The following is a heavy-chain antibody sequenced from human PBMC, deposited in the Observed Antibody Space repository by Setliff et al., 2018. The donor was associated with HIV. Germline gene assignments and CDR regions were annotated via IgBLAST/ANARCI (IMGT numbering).Heavy chain of an antibody. CDR3: ARAYPWGYVDYYYMDV. D-gene: IGHD3-16*01. CDR2: IYFTGSS. CDR1: GGSISTYY. V-gene: IGHV4-59*01. J-gene: IGHJ6*03. Sequence: SETLSLTCTVSGGSISTYYWSWIRQPPGKGLEWIGSIYFTGSSDNNPSLKSRVTLSVDTSKHQFSLKLSSVTAADTAVYYCARAYPWGYVDYYYMDVWGKGTAVTVSS.